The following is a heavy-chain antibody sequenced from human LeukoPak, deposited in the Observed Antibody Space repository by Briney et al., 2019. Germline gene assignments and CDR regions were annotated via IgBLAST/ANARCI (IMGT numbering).Heavy chain of an antibody. CDR2: IWSDGSIK. V-gene: IGHV3-33*01. Sequence: GGSLRLSCAASGFTFSSYGMNWVRQAPGKGLEWVGVIWSDGSIKYYGDSVKGRFAISRDNSKNTLYLQVNSLRAEDTAVYYRARGTFYGGNSPFAFDIWGQGTMVTVS. CDR1: GFTFSSYG. J-gene: IGHJ3*02. CDR3: ARGTFYGGNSPFAFDI. D-gene: IGHD4-23*01.